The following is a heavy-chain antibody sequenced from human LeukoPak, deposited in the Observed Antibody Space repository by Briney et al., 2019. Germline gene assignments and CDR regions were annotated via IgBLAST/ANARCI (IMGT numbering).Heavy chain of an antibody. CDR3: ARERILPYYFDY. CDR1: GGSISSGSYY. Sequence: PSQTLSLTCTVSGGSISSGSYYWSWIRQPAGKGLEWIGRIYTSGSTNYNPSLKSRVTISVDTSKNQFSLKLSSVTAADTAVYYCARERILPYYFDYWGRGTLVTVSS. V-gene: IGHV4-61*02. D-gene: IGHD2-15*01. CDR2: IYTSGST. J-gene: IGHJ4*02.